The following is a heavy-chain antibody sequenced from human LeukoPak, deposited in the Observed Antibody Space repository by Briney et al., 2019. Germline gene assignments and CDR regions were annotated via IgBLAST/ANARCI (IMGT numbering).Heavy chain of an antibody. J-gene: IGHJ4*02. V-gene: IGHV1-69*13. CDR2: IIPIFGTA. CDR3: ASTPGYSGYGGAFDY. D-gene: IGHD5-12*01. Sequence: SVKVSCKASGGTFSSYAISWVRQAPGQGLEWMGGIIPIFGTANYAQKFQDRVTITADESTSTAYMELSSLRSEDTAVYYCASTPGYSGYGGAFDYWGQGTLVTVSS. CDR1: GGTFSSYA.